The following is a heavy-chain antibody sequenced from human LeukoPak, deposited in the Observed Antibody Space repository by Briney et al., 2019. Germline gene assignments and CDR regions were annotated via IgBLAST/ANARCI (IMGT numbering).Heavy chain of an antibody. Sequence: SETLSLTCTVSGGSISSYYWSWIRQPPGKGLEWIGYIYYSGSTNYNPSLKSRVTISVDTSKNQFSLKLSSATAADTAVYYCARARTVYGEYYFDYWGQGTLVTVSS. CDR1: GGSISSYY. CDR3: ARARTVYGEYYFDY. J-gene: IGHJ4*02. D-gene: IGHD3-10*01. CDR2: IYYSGST. V-gene: IGHV4-59*01.